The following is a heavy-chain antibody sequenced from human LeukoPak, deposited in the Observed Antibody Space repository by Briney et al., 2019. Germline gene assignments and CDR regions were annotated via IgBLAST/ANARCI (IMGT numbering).Heavy chain of an antibody. CDR1: GYTFTGYY. V-gene: IGHV1-2*02. Sequence: ASVKVSCTASGYTFTGYYIHWVRQAPGQGLEWMGWINPNSGGTNYAQKFQGRVTMTRDTSISTAYMELSSLISDDTAVYYCARDPGSNWFDPWGQGTLVTVSS. CDR3: ARDPGSNWFDP. D-gene: IGHD3-10*01. J-gene: IGHJ5*02. CDR2: INPNSGGT.